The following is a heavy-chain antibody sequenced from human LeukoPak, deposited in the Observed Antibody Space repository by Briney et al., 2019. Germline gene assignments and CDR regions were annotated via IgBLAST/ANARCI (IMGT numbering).Heavy chain of an antibody. J-gene: IGHJ4*02. CDR1: GGSITSYY. CDR3: ARLPMAVTPYVDY. Sequence: PSETLSLTCASSGGSITSYYRSSIRQSPGKGLEWIGFMYYSGTTNYNPSLKSRVTISLGMFKNQFSLRLSSVTAADTAVYYCARLPMAVTPYVDYWGQGTLVTVSS. D-gene: IGHD2-21*02. CDR2: MYYSGTT. V-gene: IGHV4-59*01.